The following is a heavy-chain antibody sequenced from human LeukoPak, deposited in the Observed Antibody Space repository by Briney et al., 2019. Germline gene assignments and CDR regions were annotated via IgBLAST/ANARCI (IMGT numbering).Heavy chain of an antibody. CDR1: GFTFSSYG. CDR3: ARDSRIGSSWYYFDY. V-gene: IGHV3-33*01. D-gene: IGHD6-13*01. J-gene: IGHJ4*02. CDR2: IWYDGSNK. Sequence: GGSLRLSCAASGFTFSSYGMHWVRRAPGKGLEWVAVIWYDGSNKYYADSVRGRFTISRDNSKNTLYLQMNSLRAEDTAVYYCARDSRIGSSWYYFDYWGQGTLVTVSS.